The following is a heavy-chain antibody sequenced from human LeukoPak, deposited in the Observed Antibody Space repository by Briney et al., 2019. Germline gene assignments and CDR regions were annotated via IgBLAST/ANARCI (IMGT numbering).Heavy chain of an antibody. CDR2: VSAAASII. CDR3: ARVHCSSTSCKYDYYGMDV. CDR1: GFTFSDFY. Sequence: PGGSLRLSCAASGFTFSDFYVTWIRQAPGKGLEWVSDVSAAASIIHYADSVKGRFTISRDNAKNSLYLQMNSLRVEDTAVYYCARVHCSSTSCKYDYYGMDVWGQGTTVTVSS. J-gene: IGHJ6*02. V-gene: IGHV3-11*01. D-gene: IGHD2-2*01.